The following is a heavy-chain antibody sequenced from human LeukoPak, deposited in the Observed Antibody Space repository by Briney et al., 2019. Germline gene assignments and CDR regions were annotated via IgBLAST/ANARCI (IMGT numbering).Heavy chain of an antibody. CDR2: FDPEDGET. Sequence: ASVKVTCKVSCYTLIELSMHWVRQAPGKGLEGMGGFDPEDGETIYAQQFQGRVTMTEDTSTDTAYMELSSLRSEDTAVYYCAISVQRITMIVVYFDYWGQGTLVTVSS. D-gene: IGHD3-22*01. CDR3: AISVQRITMIVVYFDY. J-gene: IGHJ4*02. CDR1: CYTLIELS. V-gene: IGHV1-24*01.